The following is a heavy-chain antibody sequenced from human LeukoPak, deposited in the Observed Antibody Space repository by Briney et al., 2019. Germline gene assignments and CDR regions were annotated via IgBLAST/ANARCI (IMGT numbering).Heavy chain of an antibody. V-gene: IGHV4-30-2*01. CDR3: ARGNYPHFDY. CDR2: IYHIGTT. J-gene: IGHJ4*02. Sequence: SETLSLTCTVSGGSVSSGGFHWSWIRQPPGKGLEWIGYIYHIGTTDYNPSLKSRVTISLDRSKNQVSLRLTSVTAADTAVYYCARGNYPHFDYWGQGTLVTVSS. CDR1: GGSVSSGGFH. D-gene: IGHD5-24*01.